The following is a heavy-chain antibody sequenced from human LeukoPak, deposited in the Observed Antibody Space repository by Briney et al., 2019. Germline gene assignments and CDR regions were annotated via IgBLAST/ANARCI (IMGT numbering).Heavy chain of an antibody. D-gene: IGHD1-14*01. V-gene: IGHV3-23*01. Sequence: PGGSLRLSCVASGFTFSSYAMSWVRQAPGKGLEWVSAISGSGGSTYYADSVKGRFTISRDNSKNTLYLQMNSLRAEDTAVYYCAKDRRPTVTTYFDYWGQGTLVTVSS. CDR2: ISGSGGST. J-gene: IGHJ4*01. CDR3: AKDRRPTVTTYFDY. CDR1: GFTFSSYA.